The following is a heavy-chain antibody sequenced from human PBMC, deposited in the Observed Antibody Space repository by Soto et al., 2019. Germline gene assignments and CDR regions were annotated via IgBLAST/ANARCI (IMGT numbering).Heavy chain of an antibody. CDR2: ISYDGSNK. CDR1: GFTFSSYA. Sequence: GGSLRLSCAASGFTFSSYAMHWVRQAPGKGLEWVAVISYDGSNKYYADSVKGRFTISRDNSKNTLYLQMNSLRAEDTAVYYCARGYDFWSSGGFDYWGQGTLVTVSS. V-gene: IGHV3-30-3*01. D-gene: IGHD3-3*01. J-gene: IGHJ4*02. CDR3: ARGYDFWSSGGFDY.